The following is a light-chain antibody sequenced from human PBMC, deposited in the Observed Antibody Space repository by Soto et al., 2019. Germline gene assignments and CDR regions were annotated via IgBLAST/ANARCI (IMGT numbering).Light chain of an antibody. J-gene: IGKJ3*01. V-gene: IGKV3-11*01. CDR2: DAS. CDR3: QQRTNWLT. Sequence: EIVLTQSPATLSLSPGERATLSCRASQNVSTYLAWYQQKPGQAPRLLIYDASNRATGIPARFSGSGSGTDFTLTSSILEPEDFAVYYCQQRTNWLTFGPGTKVDIK. CDR1: QNVSTY.